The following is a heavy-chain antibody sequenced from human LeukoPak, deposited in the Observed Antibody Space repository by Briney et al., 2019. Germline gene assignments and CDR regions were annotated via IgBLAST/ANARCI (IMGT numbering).Heavy chain of an antibody. CDR3: AREGGPSYHYYYMDV. CDR2: IKQDESEK. J-gene: IGHJ6*03. CDR1: GFTFSSYW. D-gene: IGHD3-16*01. V-gene: IGHV3-7*01. Sequence: GGSLRLSCAASGFTFSSYWVTWVRQAPGKGLEWVANIKQDESEKYYVDSVKGRFTISRDNARNSLYLQMTSLRVEDTAVYYCAREGGPSYHYYYMDVWGKGTTVTVSS.